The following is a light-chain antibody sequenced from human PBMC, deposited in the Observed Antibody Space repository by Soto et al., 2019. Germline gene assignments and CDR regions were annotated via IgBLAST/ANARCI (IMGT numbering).Light chain of an antibody. Sequence: QSVLTQPPSASGTPGQRVTISCSGSNSNIGRNTVNWYQQFPRATPHLLIHSDNDRPSAGPDRFSGSRSGTSASLAISGLQSEDEADYYCAAWDESPNVPVFGGGTKLTVL. CDR2: SDN. CDR3: AAWDESPNVPV. J-gene: IGLJ3*02. V-gene: IGLV1-44*01. CDR1: NSNIGRNT.